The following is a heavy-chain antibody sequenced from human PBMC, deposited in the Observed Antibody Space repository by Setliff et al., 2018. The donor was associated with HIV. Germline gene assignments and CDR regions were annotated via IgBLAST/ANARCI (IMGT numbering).Heavy chain of an antibody. Sequence: GESLRLSCAASGFTFISYAMSWVRQAPGKGLEWVSAISGSGGSTYYADSVKGRFTISRDNSKNTLYLRLNSLRAEDTAIYYCAKDLGNYYYMDVWGKGTTVTVSS. CDR1: GFTFISYA. V-gene: IGHV3-23*01. J-gene: IGHJ6*03. CDR2: ISGSGGST. D-gene: IGHD3-10*01. CDR3: AKDLGNYYYMDV.